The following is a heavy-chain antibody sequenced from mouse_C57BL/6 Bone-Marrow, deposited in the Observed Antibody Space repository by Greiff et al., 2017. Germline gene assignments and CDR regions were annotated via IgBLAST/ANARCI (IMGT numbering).Heavy chain of an antibody. D-gene: IGHD2-5*01. CDR2: IYPGSGST. V-gene: IGHV1-55*01. J-gene: IGHJ4*01. CDR1: GYTFTSYW. Sequence: VQLQQPGAELVKPGASVKMSCKASGYTFTSYWITWVKQRPGQGLEWIGDIYPGSGSTNYNEKFKSKATLTVDTSSSTAYMQLSSLTSEDSAVYYCAFSNYEEGAMDYWGQGTSVTVSA. CDR3: AFSNYEEGAMDY.